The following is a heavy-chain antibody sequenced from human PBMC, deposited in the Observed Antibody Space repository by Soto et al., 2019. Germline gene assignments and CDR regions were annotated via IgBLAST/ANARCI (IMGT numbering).Heavy chain of an antibody. V-gene: IGHV4-4*02. Sequence: SETLSLTCAVSGGSISSSNWWSWVRQPPGKGLEWIGEIYHSGSTNYNPSLKSRVTISVDTSKNQFSLKLSSLTASDTAVYYCARHRCCSGATCYHLDNWFDPWGQGTLVTVSS. CDR2: IYHSGST. CDR1: GGSISSSNW. J-gene: IGHJ5*02. CDR3: ARHRCCSGATCYHLDNWFDP. D-gene: IGHD2-15*01.